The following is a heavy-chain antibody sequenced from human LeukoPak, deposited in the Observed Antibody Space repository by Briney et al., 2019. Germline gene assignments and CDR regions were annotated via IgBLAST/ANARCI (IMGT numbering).Heavy chain of an antibody. D-gene: IGHD3-22*01. CDR2: VSFFGSA. V-gene: IGHV4-4*02. J-gene: IGHJ3*01. CDR1: GGSISSGGW. CDR3: TSNGGYSFLI. Sequence: SGTLSLTCTVSGGSISSGGWWRWVRQSPGKGLEWIGEVSFFGSASYNPSLKSRVTISKHTSKNQFSLTLSSVTAADTAMYYCTSNGGYSFLIWGQGTMVTVSS.